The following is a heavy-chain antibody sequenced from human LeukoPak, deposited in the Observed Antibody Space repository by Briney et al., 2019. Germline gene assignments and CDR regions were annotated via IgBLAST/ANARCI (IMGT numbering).Heavy chain of an antibody. CDR2: IIPIFGTA. J-gene: IGHJ5*02. V-gene: IGHV1-69*05. Sequence: ASVKVSCKASGGTFSSYAISWLRQAPGQGLEWMGGIIPIFGTANYAQKFQGRVTITTDESTSTAYMELSSLRSEHTAVYYCARDPLFPEGWFDPWGQGTLVTVSS. CDR1: GGTFSSYA. CDR3: ARDPLFPEGWFDP. D-gene: IGHD2/OR15-2a*01.